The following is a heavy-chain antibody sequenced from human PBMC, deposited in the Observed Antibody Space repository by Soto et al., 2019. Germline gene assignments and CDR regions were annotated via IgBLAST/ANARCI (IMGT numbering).Heavy chain of an antibody. J-gene: IGHJ4*02. CDR1: GFTFSSYS. V-gene: IGHV3-48*01. D-gene: IGHD3-9*01. CDR2: ISSSSSTI. Sequence: GGSLRLSCAASGFTFSSYSMNWVRQAPGKGLEWVSYISSSSSTIYYADSVKGRFTISRDNSKNTLYLQMNTLRAEDTAVYYCAKDPDYDILTGPFDYWGQGTLVTVSS. CDR3: AKDPDYDILTGPFDY.